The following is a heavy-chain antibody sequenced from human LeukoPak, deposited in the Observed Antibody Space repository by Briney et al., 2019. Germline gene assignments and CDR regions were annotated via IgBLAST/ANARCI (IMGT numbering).Heavy chain of an antibody. D-gene: IGHD6-13*01. CDR1: GYTFTSYA. J-gene: IGHJ5*02. CDR2: INAGNGNT. Sequence: GASVKVSCKASGYTFTSYAMHWVRQAPGQRLEWMGWINAGNGNTKYSQKFQGRVTITRDTSASTAYMELSSLRSEDTAVYYCASTPGIAAAGTNWFDPWGQGTLVTVSS. V-gene: IGHV1-3*01. CDR3: ASTPGIAAAGTNWFDP.